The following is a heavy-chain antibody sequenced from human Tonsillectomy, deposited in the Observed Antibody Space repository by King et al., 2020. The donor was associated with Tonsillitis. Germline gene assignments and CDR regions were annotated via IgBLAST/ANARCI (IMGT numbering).Heavy chain of an antibody. D-gene: IGHD3-22*01. J-gene: IGHJ6*03. CDR1: GGSTSSYY. CDR2: VYYSGST. V-gene: IGHV4-59*08. CDR3: ARLSYYYDSSGHYYYYYMDV. Sequence: QLQESGPGLVKPSETLSLTCTVSGGSTSSYYWSWIRQPPGKGLEWIGYVYYSGSTNYNPSLKSRLTISVDTSKNQFSLKLSSVTAAATAVYYCARLSYYYDSSGHYYYYYMDVWGKGTTVTVSS.